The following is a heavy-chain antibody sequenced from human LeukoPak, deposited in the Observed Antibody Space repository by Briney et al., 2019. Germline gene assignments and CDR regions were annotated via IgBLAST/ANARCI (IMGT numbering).Heavy chain of an antibody. J-gene: IGHJ4*02. CDR2: ISGDGDST. CDR1: VFTFHDYA. CDR3: AKDSLEAAGNFDY. D-gene: IGHD6-13*01. Sequence: GGSLRLSCAASVFTFHDYAMHWVRQAPGKGREWLALISGDGDSTYYADAVKGRFPISRDNRKFSLYLQMNSLRTEDTAFYYCAKDSLEAAGNFDYWGQGTLVTVSS. V-gene: IGHV3-43*02.